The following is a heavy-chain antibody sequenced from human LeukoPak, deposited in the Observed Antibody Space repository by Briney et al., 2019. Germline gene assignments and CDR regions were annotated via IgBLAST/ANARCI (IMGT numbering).Heavy chain of an antibody. Sequence: SQTLSLTCTVSGGSISSYYWSWIRQPPGKGLEWIGYIYYSGSTNYNPSLKSRVTVSVDTSKNQFSLKLSSVTAADTAVYYCARGGLRWYFDLSGRGTLVTVSS. J-gene: IGHJ2*01. CDR1: GGSISSYY. CDR3: ARGGLRWYFDL. V-gene: IGHV4-59*01. CDR2: IYYSGST.